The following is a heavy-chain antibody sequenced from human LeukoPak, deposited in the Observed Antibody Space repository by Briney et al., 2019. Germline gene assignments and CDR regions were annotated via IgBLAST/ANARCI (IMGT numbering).Heavy chain of an antibody. V-gene: IGHV4-38-2*02. CDR1: DYSISSGYGYY. Sequence: SETLSLTCTVSDYSISSGYGYYWGWIRQPPGKGLEWIGNIYHSGITYYNHFNSSLKSRVTISIDTSKNQFSLRLTSVTAADTAVYYCAREVGGYRYGYRPTELYWYFDLWGRGTLVTVSS. CDR3: AREVGGYRYGYRPTELYWYFDL. J-gene: IGHJ2*01. D-gene: IGHD5-18*01. CDR2: IYHSGIT.